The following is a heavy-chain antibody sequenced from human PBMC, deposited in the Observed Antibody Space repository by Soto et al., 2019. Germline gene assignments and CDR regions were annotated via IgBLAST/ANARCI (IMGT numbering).Heavy chain of an antibody. V-gene: IGHV4-59*08. CDR2: IYYSGTT. CDR3: ARLTGDY. CDR1: GDSITNYY. Sequence: QVQLQESGPRRVKPWETLSLTCSVSGDSITNYYWSWIRQPPGKGLEWVGNIYYSGTTNYNPSLKRRVAISMDTSRNQFSLKVNSVTVADTAVYYCARLTGDYWGQGALVTVSS. J-gene: IGHJ4*02.